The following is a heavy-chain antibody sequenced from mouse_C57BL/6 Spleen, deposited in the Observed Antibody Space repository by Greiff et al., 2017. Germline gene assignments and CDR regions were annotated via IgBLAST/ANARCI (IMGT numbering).Heavy chain of an antibody. CDR1: GYTFTSSW. V-gene: IGHV1-64*01. D-gene: IGHD2-5*01. CDR3: ATSSNPNYYAMDY. Sequence: QVQLQQPGAELVKPGASVKLSCTASGYTFTSSWMHWVKQRPGQGLEWIGMIHPNSDSHNYNEKLTSKATLTGDKSSSTVYMQLSSLTSEDSAVYYCATSSNPNYYAMDYWGQGTSVTVSS. CDR2: IHPNSDSH. J-gene: IGHJ4*01.